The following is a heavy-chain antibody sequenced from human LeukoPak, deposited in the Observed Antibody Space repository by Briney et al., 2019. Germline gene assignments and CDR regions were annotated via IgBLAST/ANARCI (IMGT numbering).Heavy chain of an antibody. CDR2: IYSSGST. V-gene: IGHV4-59*05. CDR3: ARDSGTTGEVKFDP. CDR1: GGSISSYY. J-gene: IGHJ5*02. D-gene: IGHD3-10*01. Sequence: ETLSLTCTVSGGSISSYYWSWIRQPPGKGLEWIGSIYSSGSTYYNPSLKSRVTISVDTSKNQFSLKLSSVTAADTAVYYCARDSGTTGEVKFDPWGQGTLVTVSS.